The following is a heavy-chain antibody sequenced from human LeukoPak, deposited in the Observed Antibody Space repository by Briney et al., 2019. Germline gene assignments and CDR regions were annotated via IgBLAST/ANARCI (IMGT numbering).Heavy chain of an antibody. J-gene: IGHJ6*02. CDR2: INPSGGST. V-gene: IGHV1-46*01. D-gene: IGHD2-15*01. CDR3: ARAQVGYCSGGSCSTRYYYYGMDV. CDR1: GYTFTSYY. Sequence: AASVKVSCKASGYTFTSYYMHWVRQAPGQGLEWMGTINPSGGSTSYAQKFQGRVTMTRDTSTSTVYMELSSLRSEDTAVYYCARAQVGYCSGGSCSTRYYYYGMDVWGQGTTVTVSS.